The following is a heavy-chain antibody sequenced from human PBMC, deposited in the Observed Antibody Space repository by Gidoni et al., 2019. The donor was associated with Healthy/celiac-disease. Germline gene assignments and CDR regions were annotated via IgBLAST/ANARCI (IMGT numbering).Heavy chain of an antibody. CDR2: IIPILGIA. D-gene: IGHD1-26*01. CDR3: ASPSSGLPGVDAFDI. Sequence: QVQLVQSGAEVKKPGSSVKVSCKASGGTFSSYAISWVRQAPGQGLEWMGRIIPILGIANYAQKFQGRVTITADKSTSTAYMELSSLRSEDTAVYYCASPSSGLPGVDAFDIWGQGTMVTVSS. CDR1: GGTFSSYA. J-gene: IGHJ3*02. V-gene: IGHV1-69*04.